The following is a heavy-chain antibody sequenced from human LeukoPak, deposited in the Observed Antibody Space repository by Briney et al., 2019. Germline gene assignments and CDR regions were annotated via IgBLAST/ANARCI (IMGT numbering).Heavy chain of an antibody. J-gene: IGHJ4*02. V-gene: IGHV4-61*02. CDR1: ARSISSGSYY. CDR2: IYTSGST. Sequence: PSQTLSLTCTVSARSISSGSYYWSWIRQPAGKGLEWIGRIYTSGSTNYNPSLKSRVTISVDTSKNQFSLKLSSVTAADTALYYCARWVRALQLADYWGQGTLVTVSS. D-gene: IGHD6-13*01. CDR3: ARWVRALQLADY.